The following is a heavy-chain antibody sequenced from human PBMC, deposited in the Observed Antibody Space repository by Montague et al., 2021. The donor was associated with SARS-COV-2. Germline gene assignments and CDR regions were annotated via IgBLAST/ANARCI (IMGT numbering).Heavy chain of an antibody. Sequence: SETLSLTCTVSGGSISNYYWSWIRQPAGKGLEWVGRIYASGNTNYNPSLKSRVTMSVDTSKDQFSLKLSSVTAADTAVYYCAGGPAATYYYGMDVWGQGTTVTVSS. D-gene: IGHD2-15*01. V-gene: IGHV4-4*07. CDR2: IYASGNT. CDR1: GGSISNYY. J-gene: IGHJ6*02. CDR3: AGGPAATYYYGMDV.